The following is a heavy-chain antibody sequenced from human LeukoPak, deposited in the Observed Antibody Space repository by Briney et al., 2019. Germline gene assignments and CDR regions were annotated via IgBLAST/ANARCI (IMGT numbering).Heavy chain of an antibody. CDR1: GFPFSTYS. Sequence: PGGSLRLSCAASGFPFSTYSMHWVRQAPGKGLEWVSSIRSGSTYINYADSLKGRFTISRDDAKNSLYLQMNSLRAEDTAVYYCARDGIFDYWGQGTLVTVSS. CDR2: IRSGSTYI. CDR3: ARDGIFDY. J-gene: IGHJ4*02. V-gene: IGHV3-21*01.